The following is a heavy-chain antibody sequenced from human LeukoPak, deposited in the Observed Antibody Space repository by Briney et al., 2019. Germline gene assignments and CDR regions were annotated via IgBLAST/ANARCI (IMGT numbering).Heavy chain of an antibody. CDR1: GFTFANFS. Sequence: GGSRRLSCPASGFTFANFSMSWVRQVPGEGLEWVANIQRDGSEKYYVTSVKGRFTISRDNAKNSLYLQMNSLRAEDTAVYYCARDNSLYYWGQGTLVTVSS. CDR2: IQRDGSEK. CDR3: ARDNSLYY. V-gene: IGHV3-7*01. D-gene: IGHD3-16*02. J-gene: IGHJ4*02.